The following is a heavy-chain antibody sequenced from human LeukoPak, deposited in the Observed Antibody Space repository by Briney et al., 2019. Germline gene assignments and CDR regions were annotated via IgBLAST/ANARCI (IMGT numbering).Heavy chain of an antibody. CDR1: GFTGTIYT. CDR2: ISSSSSYI. J-gene: IGHJ4*02. CDR3: VRDLYRIVVVPHYFDY. V-gene: IGHV3-21*01. D-gene: IGHD3-22*01. Sequence: ARSLRLSSAAAGFTGTIYTVKCVRHPHKKVMEWVSSISSSSSYIYYADSVKGRFTISRDNGKNSLYLQMNSLRAEDTAVYYCVRDLYRIVVVPHYFDYWGQGTLVTVSS.